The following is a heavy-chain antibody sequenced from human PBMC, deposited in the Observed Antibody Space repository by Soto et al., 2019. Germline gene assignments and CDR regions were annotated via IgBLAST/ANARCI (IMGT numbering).Heavy chain of an antibody. Sequence: EVQLGKSGAEGKKPGESLRISCQGSGYDFATYWITWVRKMPGKGLEWMGRIDPSDSYINYSPSFQGHVSISVDKSIRTAFLQWRRLQASDSPSYYCAPSTTLTSSGWFYFDHWGQGTLVTGSS. CDR3: APSTTLTSSGWFYFDH. CDR1: GYDFATYW. J-gene: IGHJ4*02. D-gene: IGHD6-19*01. V-gene: IGHV5-10-1*01. CDR2: IDPSDSYI.